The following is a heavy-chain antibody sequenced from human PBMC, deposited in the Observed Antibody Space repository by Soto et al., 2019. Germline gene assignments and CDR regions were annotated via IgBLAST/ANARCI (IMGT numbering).Heavy chain of an antibody. CDR2: INDSGNI. Sequence: WTWIRQTPEKGLEWIGEINDSGNINYNPSLKSRVTILVDTAKKQIYLRLSSVTAADTAVYYCARGLILWFGELSRRGGYYYYMDVWGKGTPVTVPS. V-gene: IGHV4-34*01. J-gene: IGHJ6*03. CDR3: ARGLILWFGELSRRGGYYYYMDV. D-gene: IGHD3-10*01.